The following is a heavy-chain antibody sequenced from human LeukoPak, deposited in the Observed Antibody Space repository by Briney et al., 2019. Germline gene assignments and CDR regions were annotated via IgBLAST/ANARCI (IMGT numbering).Heavy chain of an antibody. J-gene: IGHJ4*02. CDR1: GFTFSNAW. Sequence: GGSLRLSCAASGFTFSNAWMSWVRQPPGKGLEWVGRIKSKTDGGTTDYAAPVKGRCTISRDDSKTTLYLQMNSLKTEDTAVYYCTTEGFGYYDSSGYYGYWGQGTLVTVSS. CDR2: IKSKTDGGTT. D-gene: IGHD3-22*01. V-gene: IGHV3-15*01. CDR3: TTEGFGYYDSSGYYGY.